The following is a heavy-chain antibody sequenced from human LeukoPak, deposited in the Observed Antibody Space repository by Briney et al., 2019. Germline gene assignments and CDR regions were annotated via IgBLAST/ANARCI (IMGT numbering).Heavy chain of an antibody. CDR3: VRPPPGYSSSWFYFHS. V-gene: IGHV3-23*01. CDR2: ISGSGSST. D-gene: IGHD6-13*01. Sequence: GESLRLSCAASGFTFSSHAMSWVRQAPGKGLEWVSGISGSGSSTFYADSVKGRFTISRDSSKNTLYLQMNSLRVEDTAMYYCVRPPPGYSSSWFYFHSWGQGTLVTVSS. CDR1: GFTFSSHA. J-gene: IGHJ4*02.